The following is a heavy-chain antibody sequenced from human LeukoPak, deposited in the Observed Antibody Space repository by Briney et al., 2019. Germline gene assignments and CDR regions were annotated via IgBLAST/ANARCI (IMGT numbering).Heavy chain of an antibody. V-gene: IGHV1-8*03. Sequence: ASVKVSCKASGYSFTTYDINWVRQATGQGLEWMGWMNLKSGYTGYAQKFQGRVTITRDTSTSTVYMELSSLRSEDTAVYYCARVAGSIDNWGQGTLVTVSS. CDR2: MNLKSGYT. CDR3: ARVAGSIDN. J-gene: IGHJ4*02. CDR1: GYSFTTYD. D-gene: IGHD1-26*01.